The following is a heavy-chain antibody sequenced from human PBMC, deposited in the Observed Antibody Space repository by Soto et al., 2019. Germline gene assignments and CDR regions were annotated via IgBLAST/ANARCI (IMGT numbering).Heavy chain of an antibody. V-gene: IGHV3-21*01. J-gene: IGHJ4*02. D-gene: IGHD2-2*01. CDR3: ARTGYCSSSSCYPY. CDR2: ISSSSSYI. Sequence: EVQLVESGGGLVKPGGSLRLSCAASGFTFSSYSMNWVRQAPGKGLEWVSTISSSSSYIYYADSVKGRFTISRDNAKNSLYLQMNRLRAEDTAVYYCARTGYCSSSSCYPYWGQGTLVTVSS. CDR1: GFTFSSYS.